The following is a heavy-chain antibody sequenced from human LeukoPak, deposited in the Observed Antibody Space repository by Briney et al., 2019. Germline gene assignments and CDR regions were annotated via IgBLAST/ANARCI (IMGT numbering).Heavy chain of an antibody. CDR1: GGSISSGTYF. J-gene: IGHJ4*02. Sequence: SQTLSLTCTVSGGSISSGTYFWSWIRQPAGQGLEWIGRIHTSGSTNYSPSLRSRVTISVDTSKNQFSLNLSSVTAADTAVYYCARGVVEMATSWGYWGQGTLVTVSS. CDR2: IHTSGST. V-gene: IGHV4-61*02. D-gene: IGHD5-24*01. CDR3: ARGVVEMATSWGY.